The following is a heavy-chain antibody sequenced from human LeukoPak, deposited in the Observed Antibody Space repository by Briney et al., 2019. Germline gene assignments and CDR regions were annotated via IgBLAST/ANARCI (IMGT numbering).Heavy chain of an antibody. J-gene: IGHJ4*02. CDR3: ARDIMVETTIVGLIDY. Sequence: SVKVSCKASGGTFSSYAISWVRQAPGQGLEWMGRIIPILGIANYAQKFQGRVTITADKSTSTAYMELSSLRSEDTAVYYCARDIMVETTIVGLIDYWGQGTLVTVSS. CDR2: IIPILGIA. CDR1: GGTFSSYA. V-gene: IGHV1-69*04. D-gene: IGHD2-21*01.